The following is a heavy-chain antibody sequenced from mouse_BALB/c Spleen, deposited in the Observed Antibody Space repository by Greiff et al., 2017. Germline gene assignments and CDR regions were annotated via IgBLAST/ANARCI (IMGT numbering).Heavy chain of an antibody. CDR2: IDPENGDT. CDR3: ARSHYYGYGNYFDY. J-gene: IGHJ2*01. CDR1: GFNIKDYY. Sequence: VQLQQSGAELVRSGASVKLSCTASGFNIKDYYMHWVKQRPEQGLEWIGWIDPENGDTEYAPKFQGKATMTADTSSNTAYLQLSSLTSEDSAVYYCARSHYYGYGNYFDYWGQGTTLTVSS. D-gene: IGHD1-2*01. V-gene: IGHV14-4*02.